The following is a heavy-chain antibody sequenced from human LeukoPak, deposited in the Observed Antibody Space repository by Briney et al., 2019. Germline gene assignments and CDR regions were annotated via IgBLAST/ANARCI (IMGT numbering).Heavy chain of an antibody. V-gene: IGHV3-48*01. Sequence: GGSLRLSCAASGFIFSSYSMNWVRQAPGKGLEWVSYISSSSSTIYYADSVKGRFTISRDNAKNTLYLQMNSLRAEDTAVYYCAKDLKVPYYYDSSGYYYVEGYFDYWGQGTLVTVSS. D-gene: IGHD3-22*01. CDR3: AKDLKVPYYYDSSGYYYVEGYFDY. CDR1: GFIFSSYS. CDR2: ISSSSSTI. J-gene: IGHJ4*02.